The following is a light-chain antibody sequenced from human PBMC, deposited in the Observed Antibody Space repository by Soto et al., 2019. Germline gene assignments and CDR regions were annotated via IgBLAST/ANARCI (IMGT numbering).Light chain of an antibody. CDR2: GAS. J-gene: IGKJ3*01. CDR3: QQYGSSLFT. V-gene: IGKV3-20*01. Sequence: EMVLTQSPGTLSLSPGERATLSCRASQSVSRNYLAWYQQKPGQAPRVLIYGASSRATGIPDRFSGGGSGTDFTLTISRLEPEDFAVYYCQQYGSSLFTFGPGTKVDIK. CDR1: QSVSRNY.